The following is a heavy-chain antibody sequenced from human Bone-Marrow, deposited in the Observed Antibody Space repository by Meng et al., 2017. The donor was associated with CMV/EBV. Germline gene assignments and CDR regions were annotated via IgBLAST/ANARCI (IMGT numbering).Heavy chain of an antibody. CDR3: ATLRVVPAAKTTG. CDR1: GFTFSSYS. V-gene: IGHV3-21*01. Sequence: GSLKISCAAPGFTFSSYSMNWVRQAPGKGLEWVSSISSSSSYIYYADSVKGRFTISRDNAKNSLYLQMNSLRAEDRAVYYCATLRVVPAAKTTGWGQGTLVTVSS. D-gene: IGHD2-2*01. CDR2: ISSSSSYI. J-gene: IGHJ4*02.